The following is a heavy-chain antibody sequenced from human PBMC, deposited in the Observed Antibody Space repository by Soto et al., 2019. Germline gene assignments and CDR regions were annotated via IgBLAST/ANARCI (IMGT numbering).Heavy chain of an antibody. V-gene: IGHV2-5*01. CDR2: IFWNDDR. D-gene: IGHD3-10*01. CDR3: GHRRVGPGWIYGSPSYYWDY. CDR1: GFSLTTSGVG. Sequence: QITLKESGPTLVRPTQTLTLTCTFSGFSLTTSGVGVGWIRQPPGKAPEWLALIFWNDDRRYSPTLRNRITSTKDTSKNQVVLMMTNMDPVDTATYYCGHRRVGPGWIYGSPSYYWDYWGQGTLVTVSS. J-gene: IGHJ4*02.